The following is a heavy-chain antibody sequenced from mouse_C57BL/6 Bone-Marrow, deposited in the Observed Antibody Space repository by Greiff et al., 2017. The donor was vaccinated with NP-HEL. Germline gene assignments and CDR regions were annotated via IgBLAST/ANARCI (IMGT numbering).Heavy chain of an antibody. V-gene: IGHV1-64*01. D-gene: IGHD4-1*01. CDR2: IHPNSGST. Sequence: QVQLQQPGAELVKPGASVKLSCKASGYTFTSYWMHWVKQRPGQGLEWIGMIHPNSGSTNYNEKFKSKATLTVDKSSSTAYMQLSSLTSEDSAVYYGARSELGHWYFDVWGTGTTVTVSS. CDR1: GYTFTSYW. J-gene: IGHJ1*03. CDR3: ARSELGHWYFDV.